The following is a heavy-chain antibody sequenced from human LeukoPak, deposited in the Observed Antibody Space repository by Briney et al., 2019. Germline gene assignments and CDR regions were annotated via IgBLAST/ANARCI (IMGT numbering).Heavy chain of an antibody. CDR2: ISSSSSTI. V-gene: IGHV3-48*01. J-gene: IGHJ4*02. CDR1: GFTFSSYS. D-gene: IGHD5-24*01. CDR3: ARVGDGYNVGFDY. Sequence: PGGSLRLSCAASGFTFSSYSVNWVRQAPGKGLEWVSYISSSSSTIYYADSVKGRFTISRDNAKNSLYLQMSSLRAEDTAVYYCARVGDGYNVGFDYWGQGTLVTVSS.